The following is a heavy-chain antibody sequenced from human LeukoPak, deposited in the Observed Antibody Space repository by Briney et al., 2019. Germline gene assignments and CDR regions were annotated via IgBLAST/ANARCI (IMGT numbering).Heavy chain of an antibody. V-gene: IGHV3-43*02. Sequence: GGALRLSCAASGFTIGPYAMYWVRQGPGRGLEWVSVKADGSGTFYADSVRGRFTTSRDNSKNSLYLQMNSLTSEDTALYYCATWAFYHNLDVWGQGTTVIVSS. J-gene: IGHJ6*02. D-gene: IGHD2/OR15-2a*01. CDR1: GFTIGPYA. CDR2: KADGSGT. CDR3: ATWAFYHNLDV.